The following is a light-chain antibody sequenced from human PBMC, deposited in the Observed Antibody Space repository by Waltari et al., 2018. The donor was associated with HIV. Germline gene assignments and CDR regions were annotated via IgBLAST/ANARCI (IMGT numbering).Light chain of an antibody. J-gene: IGKJ4*01. CDR3: QQRTHWPLT. CDR1: QSVSTF. CDR2: DAT. Sequence: ENVLTQSPATLSLSPGERATLSCRASQSVSTFLAWYQHKPGQAPRLLIFDATYRATDIPARFSGSGSVTDLTLTISSLAPEDSAIYYCQQRTHWPLTFGGGTRVESK. V-gene: IGKV3-11*01.